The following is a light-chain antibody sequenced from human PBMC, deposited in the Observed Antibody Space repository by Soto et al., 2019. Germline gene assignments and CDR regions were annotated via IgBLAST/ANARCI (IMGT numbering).Light chain of an antibody. CDR1: TGAVASGYH. J-gene: IGLJ3*02. Sequence: QTVVTQEASLTVSPGGTVTLTCVSSTGAVASGYHPNWFQQKPGQAPRALIYSTSKRHAWTHARFSGSLLGSKAALTMSRGQQEDEAEYFCLLSYGGTWVFGGGTKLTVL. CDR3: LLSYGGTWV. V-gene: IGLV7-43*01. CDR2: STS.